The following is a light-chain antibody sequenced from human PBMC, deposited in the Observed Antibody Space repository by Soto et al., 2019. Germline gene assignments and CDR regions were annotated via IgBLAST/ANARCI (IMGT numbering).Light chain of an antibody. J-gene: IGKJ2*01. V-gene: IGKV3-20*01. Sequence: EIVLTQSPGTLSLSPGERVTLSCRASQSISSNYLAWYQQKPGQAPRLLIYGASSRATGIPDRFSGSGSVKDFTLTISRLEPEDFAVYYCQQYGSSPPYTFGQGTKLEI. CDR1: QSISSNY. CDR3: QQYGSSPPYT. CDR2: GAS.